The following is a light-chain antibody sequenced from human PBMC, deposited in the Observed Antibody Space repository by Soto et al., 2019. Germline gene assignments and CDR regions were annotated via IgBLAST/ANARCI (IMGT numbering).Light chain of an antibody. CDR2: LNSDGSH. J-gene: IGLJ2*01. V-gene: IGLV4-69*01. CDR3: QTWGTGIHVV. CDR1: SGHSSYA. Sequence: QLVLTQSPSASASLGASVKLTCTLRSGHSSYAIAWHQQQPEKGPRYLMKLNSDGSHSKGDGIPDRFSGSSSGAERYLTISRLQYEDEADYYCQTWGTGIHVVFGGGTKLTVL.